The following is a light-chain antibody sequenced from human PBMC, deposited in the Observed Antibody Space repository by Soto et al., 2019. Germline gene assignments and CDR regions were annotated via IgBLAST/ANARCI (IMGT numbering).Light chain of an antibody. CDR2: LGS. J-gene: IGKJ2*01. Sequence: DIVMTQSPLSLPVTPGEPASISCRSSQSLLYSNGFNYLDWYLQKPGQSPQLLIYLGSYRPSGDPDRFGGSGSGTDFTLKISRVEAEDVGVYYCMQALQTPFYTFRQRTKLEIK. CDR3: MQALQTPFYT. CDR1: QSLLYSNGFNY. V-gene: IGKV2-28*01.